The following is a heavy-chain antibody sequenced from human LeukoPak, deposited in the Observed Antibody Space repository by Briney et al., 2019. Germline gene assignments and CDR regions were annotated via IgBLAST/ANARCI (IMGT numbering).Heavy chain of an antibody. Sequence: PGGSLRLSCAASGFTFSSYEMNWVRQAPGKGLEWVSYISSSGSTIYYADSVKGRFTISRDNAKNSLYLQMNSLRAEDTAVYYCARVDGAMGSLDYWGQGMLVTVSS. CDR1: GFTFSSYE. D-gene: IGHD5-18*01. V-gene: IGHV3-48*03. J-gene: IGHJ4*02. CDR2: ISSSGSTI. CDR3: ARVDGAMGSLDY.